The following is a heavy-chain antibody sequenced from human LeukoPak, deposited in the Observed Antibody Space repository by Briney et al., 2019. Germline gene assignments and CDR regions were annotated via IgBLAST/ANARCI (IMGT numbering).Heavy chain of an antibody. CDR2: ISSSGSTI. V-gene: IGHV3-48*03. Sequence: PGGSLRLSCAASGFTFSSYEMNWVRQAPGKGLEWVSYISSSGSTIYYADSVKGRFTISRDNAKNSLYLQMNSLRADDTAVYYCARVRYSSGWNGLRYFDYWGQGTLVTVSS. J-gene: IGHJ4*02. CDR3: ARVRYSSGWNGLRYFDY. CDR1: GFTFSSYE. D-gene: IGHD6-19*01.